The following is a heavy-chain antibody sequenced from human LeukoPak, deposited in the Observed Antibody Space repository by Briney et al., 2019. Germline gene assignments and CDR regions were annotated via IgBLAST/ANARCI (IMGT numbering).Heavy chain of an antibody. J-gene: IGHJ4*02. V-gene: IGHV1-24*01. D-gene: IGHD2-15*01. CDR3: ATDHCSGGSCFDY. CDR1: GYTLTELS. CDR2: FDPEDGET. Sequence: ASVKVSYKVSGYTLTELSMHWVRQAPGKGLEWMGGFDPEDGETIYAQKFQGRVTMTEDTSTDPAYMELSSLRSEDTAVYYCATDHCSGGSCFDYWGQGTLVTVSS.